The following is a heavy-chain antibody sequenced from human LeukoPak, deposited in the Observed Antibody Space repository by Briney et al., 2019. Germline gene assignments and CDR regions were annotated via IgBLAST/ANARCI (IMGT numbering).Heavy chain of an antibody. Sequence: ASVNVSCKASGYTFTSYYMHWVRQAPGQGLEWMGIINPSGGSTSYAQKFRGRVTMTRDTSTSTVYMELSSLRSEDTAVYYCARSRITMVRGANAPFYYYSMDVWGQGTTVTVSS. CDR2: INPSGGST. V-gene: IGHV1-46*01. J-gene: IGHJ6*02. D-gene: IGHD3-10*01. CDR3: ARSRITMVRGANAPFYYYSMDV. CDR1: GYTFTSYY.